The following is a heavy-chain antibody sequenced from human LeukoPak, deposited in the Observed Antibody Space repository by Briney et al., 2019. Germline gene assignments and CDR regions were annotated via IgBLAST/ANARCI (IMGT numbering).Heavy chain of an antibody. CDR2: IYLGGSP. V-gene: IGHV4-4*07. J-gene: IGHJ5*02. D-gene: IGHD1-26*01. CDR3: ANWVGNWFDP. CDR1: GDSIDSST. Sequence: SETLSLTCTVFGDSIDSSTWAWIRQPVGKGLEWIGRIYLGGSPIYNPSLKTRVIMTVDTSTNQFLLWLRSVTAADTATYYCANWVGNWFDPWGQGTLVTVSS.